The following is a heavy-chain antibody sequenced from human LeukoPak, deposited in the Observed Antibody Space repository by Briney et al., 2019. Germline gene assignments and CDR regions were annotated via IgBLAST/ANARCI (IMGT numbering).Heavy chain of an antibody. J-gene: IGHJ4*02. CDR2: INVGNGNT. D-gene: IGHD2/OR15-2a*01. Sequence: ASVKVSCKASGYTFTSYAMHWVRQAPGQRLEWMGWINVGNGNTKYSQKFQGRVTITRDTSASTAYMELSSLRSEDTAVYYCARDIARKILWPGYWGQGTLVTVSS. CDR1: GYTFTSYA. CDR3: ARDIARKILWPGY. V-gene: IGHV1-3*01.